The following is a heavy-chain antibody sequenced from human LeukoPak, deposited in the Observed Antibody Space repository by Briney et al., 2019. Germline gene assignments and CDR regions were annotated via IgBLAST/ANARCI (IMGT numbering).Heavy chain of an antibody. V-gene: IGHV4-61*02. CDR2: ICASGST. CDR1: GGSISSCSYC. D-gene: IGHD1-26*01. CDR3: VGSRDKKYYFDY. J-gene: IGHJ4*02. Sequence: SQTLSLTCTVSGGSISSCSYCWSWLRQRAGKGLEWIMRICASGSTNSYPSLNSCVTTREDTSKNHFSLKLSPVTAADTASYYCVGSRDKKYYFDYSGEGALVTVSS.